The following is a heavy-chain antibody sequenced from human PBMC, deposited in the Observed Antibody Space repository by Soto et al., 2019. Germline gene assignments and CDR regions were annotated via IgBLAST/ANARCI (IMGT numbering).Heavy chain of an antibody. V-gene: IGHV1-18*01. CDR2: ISAYHGNT. CDR3: TRAPGITVSKDI. CDR1: GYHFKTYG. J-gene: IGHJ3*02. D-gene: IGHD6-19*01. Sequence: DSVKISCKAFGYHFKTYGISWVRQAPGQGLEWMAWISAYHGNTNCAQKLQGRVTMTTDTSTSTAYMELRSLRSDDTAVYYCTRAPGITVSKDIWGQGTMVTVSS.